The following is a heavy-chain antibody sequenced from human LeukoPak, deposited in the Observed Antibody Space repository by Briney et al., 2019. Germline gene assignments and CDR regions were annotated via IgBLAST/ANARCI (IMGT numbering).Heavy chain of an antibody. D-gene: IGHD5-18*01. CDR3: AIGGRYSYDYLDY. CDR2: INTDGSST. J-gene: IGHJ4*02. CDR1: GFTFSSYA. V-gene: IGHV3-74*01. Sequence: GGSLRLSCAASGFTFSSYAMSWVRQAPGKGLEWVSRINTDGSSTSYADSVKGRFTISRDNAKNTLYLQMNSLRAEDTAVYYCAIGGRYSYDYLDYWGQGTLVTVSS.